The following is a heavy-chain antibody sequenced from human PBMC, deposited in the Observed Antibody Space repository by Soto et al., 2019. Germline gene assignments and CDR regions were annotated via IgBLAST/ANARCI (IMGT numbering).Heavy chain of an antibody. J-gene: IGHJ4*02. CDR1: GFTFTSSA. CDR2: IVVGSGNT. CDR3: AADQSAVAGTRSNY. D-gene: IGHD6-19*01. V-gene: IGHV1-58*01. Sequence: SVKVSCKASGFTFTSSAVQWVRQARGQRLEWIGWIVVGSGNTNYAQKSQERVTMTRDMSTSTAYMELSSLRSEDTAVYYCAADQSAVAGTRSNYGGQGTLVTASS.